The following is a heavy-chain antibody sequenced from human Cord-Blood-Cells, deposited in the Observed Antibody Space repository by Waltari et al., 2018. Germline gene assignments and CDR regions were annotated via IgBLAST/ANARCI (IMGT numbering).Heavy chain of an antibody. CDR2: IYYSGST. J-gene: IGHJ4*02. Sequence: QVQLQESGPGLVQPSETLSLTCPVSGGSISSYYWSWIRQPPGKGLEWIGYIYYSGSTNYNPSLKSRVTISVDTSKNQFSLKLSSVTAADTAVYYCARQGSLGDLGFDYWGQGTLVTVSS. D-gene: IGHD3-16*01. CDR3: ARQGSLGDLGFDY. V-gene: IGHV4-59*01. CDR1: GGSISSYY.